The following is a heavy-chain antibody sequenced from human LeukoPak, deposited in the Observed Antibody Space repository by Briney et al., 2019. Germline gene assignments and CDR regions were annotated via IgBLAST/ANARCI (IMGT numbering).Heavy chain of an antibody. CDR1: GFTFNNYH. Sequence: QPGGSLRLSCAASGFTFNNYHMHWARQAPGKGLEWVAVISYDGSNKYYADSVKGRFTISRDNSKNTLYLEMNSLRAEDTAMYYCARGVTTGYLPYWGQGTLVTVSS. J-gene: IGHJ1*01. V-gene: IGHV3-30*03. D-gene: IGHD3-9*01. CDR2: ISYDGSNK. CDR3: ARGVTTGYLPY.